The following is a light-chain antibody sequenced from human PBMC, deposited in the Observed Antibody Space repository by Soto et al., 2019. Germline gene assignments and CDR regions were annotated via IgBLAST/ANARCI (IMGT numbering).Light chain of an antibody. CDR1: NSDVGRYNL. V-gene: IGLV2-23*01. J-gene: IGLJ1*01. Sequence: ALTQPASVSGSPGQSITISCTGTNSDVGRYNLVSWFQHHPGKAPKLMICEGNKRPSGFSNRFSGSKSGNTASLTISGLQAEDEADYYCCSYASSSTYVFGAGTKVTVL. CDR3: CSYASSSTYV. CDR2: EGN.